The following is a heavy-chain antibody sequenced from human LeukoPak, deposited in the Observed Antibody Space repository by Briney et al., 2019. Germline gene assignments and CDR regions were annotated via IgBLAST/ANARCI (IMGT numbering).Heavy chain of an antibody. CDR3: ARDPASYSTPVSGGMDV. J-gene: IGHJ6*02. CDR2: ISAYNGNT. D-gene: IGHD6-13*01. V-gene: IGHV1-18*01. Sequence: ASVKVSCKASGYTFTSYGISWVRQAPGQGLEWMGWISAYNGNTNYAQKLQGRVTMTTDTSTSTAYMELRSLRSDDTAVYYCARDPASYSTPVSGGMDVWGQGTTVTVSS. CDR1: GYTFTSYG.